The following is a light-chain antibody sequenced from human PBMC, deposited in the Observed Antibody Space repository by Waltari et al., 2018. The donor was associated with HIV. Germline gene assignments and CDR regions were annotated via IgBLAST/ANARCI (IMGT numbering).Light chain of an antibody. Sequence: DIVLTQSPGTVSLSPGERATLSCRASQSVAGNYIAWYPQAPGQAPRLLISGASRRATGIPARFSGSGSGTDFTLTISGLEPEDFGVYYCQQYTTSPYTFGQGTNLEI. CDR1: QSVAGNY. J-gene: IGKJ2*01. V-gene: IGKV3-20*01. CDR2: GAS. CDR3: QQYTTSPYT.